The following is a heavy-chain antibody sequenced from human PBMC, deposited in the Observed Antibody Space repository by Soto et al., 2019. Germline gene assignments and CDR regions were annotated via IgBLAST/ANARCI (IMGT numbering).Heavy chain of an antibody. D-gene: IGHD1-26*01. V-gene: IGHV1-69*01. CDR3: ARDKGNSGRYSYYYYYYGMDV. CDR1: GGTFSSYA. Sequence: QVQLVQSGAEVKKPGSSVKVSCKASGGTFSSYAISWVRQAPGQGLEWMGGIIPIFGTANYAQKFQGRVTITADESTSTAYMELSSLRSEDTAVYYCARDKGNSGRYSYYYYYYGMDVWGQGTTVTVSS. J-gene: IGHJ6*02. CDR2: IIPIFGTA.